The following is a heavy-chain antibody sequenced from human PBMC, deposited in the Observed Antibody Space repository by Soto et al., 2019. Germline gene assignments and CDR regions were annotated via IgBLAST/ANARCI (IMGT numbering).Heavy chain of an antibody. CDR1: GYSFTSYW. Sequence: GESLKISCQTSGYSFTSYWIAWVRHVPVKRLGWVGIIYPGDSDTRYSPSFQGHVTIVAAKSISTVYLQWSSLRASDSATYYCVRHEXTVSGCFTTDPRGWFDSWGPGTLVTVSS. CDR2: IYPGDSDT. D-gene: IGHD2-15*01. J-gene: IGHJ5*01. V-gene: IGHV5-51*01. CDR3: VRHEXTVSGCFTTDPRGWFDS.